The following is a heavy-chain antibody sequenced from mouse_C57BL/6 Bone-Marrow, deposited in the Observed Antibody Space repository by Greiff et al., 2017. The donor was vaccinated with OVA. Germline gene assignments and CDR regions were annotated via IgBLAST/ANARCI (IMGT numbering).Heavy chain of an antibody. J-gene: IGHJ3*01. CDR2: ISSGSSTI. V-gene: IGHV5-17*01. D-gene: IGHD2-4*01. Sequence: DVKLVESGGGLVKPGGSLKLSCAASGFTFSDYGMHWVRQAPEKGLEWVAYISSGSSTIYYADTVKGRFTISRDNAKNTLFLQRTSLRSEDTAMYYCARPGGYDSFAYWGQGTLVTVSA. CDR1: GFTFSDYG. CDR3: ARPGGYDSFAY.